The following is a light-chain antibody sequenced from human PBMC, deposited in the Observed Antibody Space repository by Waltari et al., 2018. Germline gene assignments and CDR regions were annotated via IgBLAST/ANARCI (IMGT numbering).Light chain of an antibody. J-gene: IGKJ5*01. CDR1: QTVSSDY. V-gene: IGKV3-20*01. Sequence: IVLTQSPGTMSLSPGARATLSCRTSQTVSSDYVALYQQRFGQAPRLLIYGASSRASGIPDRFSGSGSDTDFTLTISRVEPEDCAVYFCQQYGTSIAFGQGTRLEIK. CDR2: GAS. CDR3: QQYGTSIA.